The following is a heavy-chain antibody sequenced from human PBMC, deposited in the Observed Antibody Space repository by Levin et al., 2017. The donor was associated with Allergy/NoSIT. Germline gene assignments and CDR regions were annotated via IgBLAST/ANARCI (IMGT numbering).Heavy chain of an antibody. Sequence: PGGSLRLSCAASGFTFSDYYMSWIRQAPGKGLEWVSYISSSGSTIYYADSVKGRFTISRDNAKNSLYLQMNSLRAEDTAVYYCARGRSDSIVVVPAANPLDYWGQGTLVTVSS. CDR2: ISSSGSTI. CDR1: GFTFSDYY. V-gene: IGHV3-11*01. CDR3: ARGRSDSIVVVPAANPLDY. D-gene: IGHD2-2*01. J-gene: IGHJ4*02.